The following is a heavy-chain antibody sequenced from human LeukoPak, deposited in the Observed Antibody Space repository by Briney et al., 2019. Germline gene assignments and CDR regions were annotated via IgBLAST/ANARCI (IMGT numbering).Heavy chain of an antibody. Sequence: SVKVSYTPSEGTFTSYAISWVRQAPGQGREWMGKFIPILGIANYAQKFQGRVTITADKSTSTAYMELSSLRSEDTAVYYCARVDTAMVIDYWGQGTLVTVSS. V-gene: IGHV1-69*04. J-gene: IGHJ4*02. CDR3: ARVDTAMVIDY. D-gene: IGHD5-18*01. CDR2: FIPILGIA. CDR1: EGTFTSYA.